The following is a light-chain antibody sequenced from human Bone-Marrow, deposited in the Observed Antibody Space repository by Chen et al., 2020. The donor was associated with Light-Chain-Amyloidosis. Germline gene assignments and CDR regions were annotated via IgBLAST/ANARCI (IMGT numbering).Light chain of an antibody. Sequence: EIVLTQSPATLSLSPGERATLSCRASQSVSSYLAWYQQKPGQAPRLLIYDASNRATGIPARFSGSGSGTDFTLTISSLEPEDLAVYYCQQRSNWPPATFGPGTKVDIK. CDR1: QSVSSY. V-gene: IGKV3-11*01. CDR2: DAS. CDR3: QQRSNWPPAT. J-gene: IGKJ3*01.